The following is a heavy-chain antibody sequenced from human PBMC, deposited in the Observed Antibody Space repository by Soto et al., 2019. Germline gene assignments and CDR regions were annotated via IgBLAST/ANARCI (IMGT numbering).Heavy chain of an antibody. CDR1: GGTFTSYA. D-gene: IGHD5-18*01. V-gene: IGHV1-69*06. J-gene: IGHJ4*02. Sequence: QVQLVRSGARVKKPGSSVKASSRPSGGTFTSYAISWVRQAPEQGLGWWGGIIPVFGTEIYAQKFQGRATITADKSTNTAYMELSSLRSEDMAVYFCARVGGTGGYTYGLDYWGQGTLVTVSS. CDR2: IIPVFGTE. CDR3: ARVGGTGGYTYGLDY.